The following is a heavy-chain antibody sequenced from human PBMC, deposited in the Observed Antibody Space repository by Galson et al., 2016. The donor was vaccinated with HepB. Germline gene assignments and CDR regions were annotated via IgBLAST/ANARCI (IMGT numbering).Heavy chain of an antibody. Sequence: TLSLTCTVSGGSISSGGYYWHWIRQHPGKGLEWIGYIHYSGNTYFNPSLKSRVTMSIDASKNQFSLKLGSVTAADTAVYYCARGGRKGLWGYYFDYWGQGTLVPVSS. J-gene: IGHJ4*02. CDR3: ARGGRKGLWGYYFDY. CDR2: IHYSGNT. CDR1: GGSISSGGYY. D-gene: IGHD5-18*01. V-gene: IGHV4-31*03.